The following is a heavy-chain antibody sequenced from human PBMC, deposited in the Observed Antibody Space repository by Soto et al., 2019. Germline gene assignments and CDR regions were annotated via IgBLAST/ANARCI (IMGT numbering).Heavy chain of an antibody. V-gene: IGHV3-9*01. CDR3: AKDTGLTENYFDY. CDR2: ISWNSVDI. D-gene: IGHD3-10*01. CDR1: GFNFDDYA. J-gene: IGHJ4*02. Sequence: EVQLVESGGGLVQPGRSLRLSCAASGFNFDDYAMHWVRQAPGQGLEWVSSISWNSVDIAYADSVKGRFTISRDNPKNSLFLQINSLIPEDTALYYCAKDTGLTENYFDYWGQGTLVTVSS.